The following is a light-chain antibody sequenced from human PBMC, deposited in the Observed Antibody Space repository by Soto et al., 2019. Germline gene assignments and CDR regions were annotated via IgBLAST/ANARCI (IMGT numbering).Light chain of an antibody. CDR3: QQRSNWPLT. CDR2: DAS. CDR1: QSVSSY. V-gene: IGKV3-11*01. J-gene: IGKJ4*01. Sequence: EIVLTQSPATLSLSPGERATLSCRASQSVSSYLAWYQQKPGQAPRLLIYDASNRATGIPARVSGSGSGTDFSLTISSLEPEGFAVYYCQQRSNWPLTFGGGTKVEIK.